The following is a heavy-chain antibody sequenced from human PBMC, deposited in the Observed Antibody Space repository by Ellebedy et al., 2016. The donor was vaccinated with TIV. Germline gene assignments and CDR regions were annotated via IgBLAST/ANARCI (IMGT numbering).Heavy chain of an antibody. CDR1: GGSFSDYY. CDR2: INHSGST. Sequence: MPSETLSLTCAVYGGSFSDYYWNWIRQPPGKGLAWIGDINHSGSTNYNPSFKSRVSISVATSKHQFSLKLSSVTAADTAVYYCARKYYYDSSAFYYWGQGTLGTVSS. D-gene: IGHD3-22*01. CDR3: ARKYYYDSSAFYY. V-gene: IGHV4-34*01. J-gene: IGHJ4*02.